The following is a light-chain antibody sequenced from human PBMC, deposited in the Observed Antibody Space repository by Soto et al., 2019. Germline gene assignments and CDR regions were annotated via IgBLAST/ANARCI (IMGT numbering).Light chain of an antibody. J-gene: IGLJ2*01. Sequence: QSALTQPASVSGSPGPSITISCTGTSSDVGDYYLVSWYQQHPGKAPKLMIYEGSKRPSAVSNRFSGSKSGNSASLTISGLQAEDEADYYCCSYAGSSTLLFGGGTKLTVL. CDR3: CSYAGSSTLL. CDR2: EGS. CDR1: SSDVGDYYL. V-gene: IGLV2-23*01.